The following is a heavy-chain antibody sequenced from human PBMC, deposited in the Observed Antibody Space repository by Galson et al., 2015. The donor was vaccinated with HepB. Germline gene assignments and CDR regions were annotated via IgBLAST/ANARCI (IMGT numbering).Heavy chain of an antibody. CDR3: ARDVDWALDH. CDR1: GYTFNKYG. J-gene: IGHJ4*02. D-gene: IGHD3-9*01. V-gene: IGHV1-18*01. Sequence: SVKVSCKASGYTFNKYGISWVRQAPGQGLEWMGWISTKRGNTKHAQNFQGRVTMTTETSTNTAYMELRSLRSADTAVYYCARDVDWALDHWGQGTLVTVSS. CDR2: ISTKRGNT.